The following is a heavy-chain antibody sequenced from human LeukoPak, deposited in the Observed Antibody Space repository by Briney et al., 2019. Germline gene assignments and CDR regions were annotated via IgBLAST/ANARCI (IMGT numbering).Heavy chain of an antibody. CDR3: ARVRSIAVAGYYFDY. D-gene: IGHD6-19*01. V-gene: IGHV1-18*01. J-gene: IGHJ4*02. Sequence: PGGSLRLSCAASGFTFTSYGISWVRQAPGQGLEWMGWISAYNGNTNYAQKLQGRVTMTTDTSTSTAYMELRSLRSDDTAVYYCARVRSIAVAGYYFDYWGQGTLVTVSS. CDR1: GFTFTSYG. CDR2: ISAYNGNT.